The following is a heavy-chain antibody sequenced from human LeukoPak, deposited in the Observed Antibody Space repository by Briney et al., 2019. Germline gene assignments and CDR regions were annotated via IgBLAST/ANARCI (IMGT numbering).Heavy chain of an antibody. Sequence: RPGGSLRLSCAASGFTFSSYSMNWVRQAPGKGLEWVSSISSSSSYIYYADSVKGRFTISRDNAKNSLYLQMNSLRAEDTAVYYCARSISGYSSGWYFVDPEQIDYWGQGTLVTVSS. D-gene: IGHD6-19*01. CDR1: GFTFSSYS. V-gene: IGHV3-21*01. CDR2: ISSSSSYI. J-gene: IGHJ4*02. CDR3: ARSISGYSSGWYFVDPEQIDY.